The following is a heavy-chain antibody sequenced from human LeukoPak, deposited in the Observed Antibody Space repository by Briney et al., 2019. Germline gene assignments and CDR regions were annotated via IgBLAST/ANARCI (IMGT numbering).Heavy chain of an antibody. CDR3: ARDVRLRRGNWFDP. J-gene: IGHJ5*02. V-gene: IGHV4-4*07. D-gene: IGHD5-12*01. Sequence: SETLPLTCTVSGGSISSYYWSWIRQPAGKGLEWIGRIYTSGSTNYNPSLKSRVTMSVDTSKNQFSLKLSSVTAADTAVYYCARDVRLRRGNWFDPWGQGTLVTVSS. CDR1: GGSISSYY. CDR2: IYTSGST.